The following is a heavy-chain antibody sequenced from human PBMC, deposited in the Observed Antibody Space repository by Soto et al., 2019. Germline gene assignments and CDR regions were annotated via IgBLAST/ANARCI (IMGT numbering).Heavy chain of an antibody. Sequence: SETLSLTCAVYGGSFSGYYWSWIRQPPGKGLEWIGEINHSGSTNYNPSLKSRVTISVDTSKNQFSLKLSSVTAADTAVYYCARGLRGGVDTRRDYNWIDPWGQGTLVTVSS. V-gene: IGHV4-34*01. CDR1: GGSFSGYY. J-gene: IGHJ5*02. CDR2: INHSGST. D-gene: IGHD5-18*01. CDR3: ARGLRGGVDTRRDYNWIDP.